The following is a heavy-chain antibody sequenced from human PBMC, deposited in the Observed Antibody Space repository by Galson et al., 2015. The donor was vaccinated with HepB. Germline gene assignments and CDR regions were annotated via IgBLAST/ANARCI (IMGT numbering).Heavy chain of an antibody. CDR1: GFTFSSYS. J-gene: IGHJ4*02. CDR3: ARDIEGFGELFYFDY. CDR2: ISSSSSYI. Sequence: SLRLSCAASGFTFSSYSMNWVRQAPGKGLEWVSSISSSSSYIYYADSVKGRFTISRDNAKNSLYLQMNSLRAEDTAVYDCARDIEGFGELFYFDYWGQGTLVTVSS. D-gene: IGHD3-10*01. V-gene: IGHV3-21*01.